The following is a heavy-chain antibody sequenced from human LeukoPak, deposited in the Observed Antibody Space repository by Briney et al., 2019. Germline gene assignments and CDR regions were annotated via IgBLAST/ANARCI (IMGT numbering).Heavy chain of an antibody. CDR3: ARVRPWFGELSHFDY. J-gene: IGHJ4*02. CDR1: GFTVSSNY. V-gene: IGHV3-53*01. Sequence: GGSLRLSCAASGFTVSSNYMSWVRQAPGKGLEWVSVIYSGGSTYYADSVKGRFTISRDNSKNTLYLQMNSLRAEDTAVYYCARVRPWFGELSHFDYWGQGTLVTVSS. CDR2: IYSGGST. D-gene: IGHD3-10*01.